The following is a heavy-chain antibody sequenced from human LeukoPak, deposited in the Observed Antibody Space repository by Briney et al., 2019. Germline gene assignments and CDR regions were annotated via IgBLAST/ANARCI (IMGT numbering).Heavy chain of an antibody. CDR3: ARGIAPYYYDSSGYYSPYYYYYYMDV. CDR2: IKQDGSEK. CDR1: GFTFSSYW. Sequence: GGSLRLSCAASGFTFSSYWMSWVRQAPGKGLEWVANIKQDGSEKYYVDSVKGRFTISRDNAKNSLYLQMNSLRAEDTAVYYCARGIAPYYYDSSGYYSPYYYYYYMDVWGKRTTVTVSS. D-gene: IGHD3-22*01. V-gene: IGHV3-7*01. J-gene: IGHJ6*03.